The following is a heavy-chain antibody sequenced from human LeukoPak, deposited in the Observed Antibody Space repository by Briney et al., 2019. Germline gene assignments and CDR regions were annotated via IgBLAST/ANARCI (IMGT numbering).Heavy chain of an antibody. CDR2: ISGSGGST. J-gene: IGHJ4*02. V-gene: IGHV3-23*01. Sequence: GGSLRLSCAASGFTFSTYAMNWVRQAPGKGLEWVSRISGSGGSTNYADSVSGRFSISRDNSKNTLYLQMNSLRAEDTAVYYCAKGTYGSGWTDWGQGTLVTVSS. CDR3: AKGTYGSGWTD. CDR1: GFTFSTYA. D-gene: IGHD6-19*01.